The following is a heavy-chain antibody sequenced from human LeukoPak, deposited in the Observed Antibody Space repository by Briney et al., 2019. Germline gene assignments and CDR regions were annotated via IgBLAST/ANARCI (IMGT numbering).Heavy chain of an antibody. Sequence: ASVKVSCKASGYTFTGYGISWVRQAPGQGLEWMGLINPSGSSTSNTQKFQGRVTMTRDTSTSTVYMELSSLRSEDTAVYYCARGYCYNSNCYGNFDFWGQGTLVTVSS. CDR2: INPSGSST. CDR1: GYTFTGYG. D-gene: IGHD2-2*01. J-gene: IGHJ4*02. CDR3: ARGYCYNSNCYGNFDF. V-gene: IGHV1-46*01.